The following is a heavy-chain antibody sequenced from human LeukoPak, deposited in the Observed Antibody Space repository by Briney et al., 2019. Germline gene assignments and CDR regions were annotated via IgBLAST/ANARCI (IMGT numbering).Heavy chain of an antibody. J-gene: IGHJ4*02. CDR1: GFTFSNYW. V-gene: IGHV3-7*01. Sequence: GESLRLSCAASGFTFSNYWMNWVRQAPGKGLEGVTNIKQDGSEEYYVDSVKGRFAVSRDNTKNSLYLQMSSLRAEDTAVYYCTMIEWERWRGWGQGTLVTVSS. D-gene: IGHD1-26*01. CDR2: IKQDGSEE. CDR3: TMIEWERWRG.